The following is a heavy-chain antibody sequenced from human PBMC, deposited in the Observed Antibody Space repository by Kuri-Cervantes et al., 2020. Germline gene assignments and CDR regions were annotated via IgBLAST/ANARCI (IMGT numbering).Heavy chain of an antibody. CDR2: INPHSGGT. CDR3: AKIPVHGYSDGHLDY. Sequence: GSVKVSCKASGYSFTGYYVHWLRQAPGQGLEWMGWINPHSGGTNYAQKFQGRVTMTRDTSITTAYMELNRLTSDDTAVYYCAKIPVHGYSDGHLDYWGQGTLVTVSS. CDR1: GYSFTGYY. V-gene: IGHV1-2*02. J-gene: IGHJ4*02. D-gene: IGHD5-18*01.